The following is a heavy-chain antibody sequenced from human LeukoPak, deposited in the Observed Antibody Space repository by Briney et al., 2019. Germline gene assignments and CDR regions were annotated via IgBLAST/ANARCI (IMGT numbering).Heavy chain of an antibody. CDR2: IKQDGSEK. CDR3: ASETIVATGINY. D-gene: IGHD5-12*01. J-gene: IGHJ4*02. V-gene: IGHV3-7*03. Sequence: GGSLRLSCAASGFTFSSYWMNWVRQAPGKGLEWVVNIKQDGSEKYYVDSVKGRFTISRDNAKNSLYLQMNSLRAEDTAVYYCASETIVATGINYWGQGTLVTVSS. CDR1: GFTFSSYW.